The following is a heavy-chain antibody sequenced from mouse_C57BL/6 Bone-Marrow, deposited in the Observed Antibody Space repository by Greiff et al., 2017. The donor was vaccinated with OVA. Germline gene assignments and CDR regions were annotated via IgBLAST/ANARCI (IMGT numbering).Heavy chain of an antibody. CDR2: LYPSDSET. Sequence: VQLKQSGAELVRPGSSVKLSCKASGYTFTSYWMDWVKQRPGQGLEWIGNLYPSDSETHYNQKFKDKATLTVDKSSSTAYMQLSSLTSEDSAVYYCARRRDGYSWFAYWGQGTLVTVSA. D-gene: IGHD2-3*01. J-gene: IGHJ3*01. V-gene: IGHV1-61*01. CDR1: GYTFTSYW. CDR3: ARRRDGYSWFAY.